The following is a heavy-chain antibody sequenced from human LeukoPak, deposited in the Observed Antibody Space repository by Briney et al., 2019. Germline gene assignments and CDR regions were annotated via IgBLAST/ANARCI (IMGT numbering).Heavy chain of an antibody. J-gene: IGHJ4*02. D-gene: IGHD6-13*01. CDR2: IYYSGST. CDR1: GGSISSHF. Sequence: SGTLSLTCTVSGGSISSHFWSWIRQPPGKGLEWIGYIYYSGSTNYNPSLKSRVTISVDTSKNQFSLKLSSVTAADTAVYYRARHSSSWEFDYWGQGTLVTVSS. CDR3: ARHSSSWEFDY. V-gene: IGHV4-59*08.